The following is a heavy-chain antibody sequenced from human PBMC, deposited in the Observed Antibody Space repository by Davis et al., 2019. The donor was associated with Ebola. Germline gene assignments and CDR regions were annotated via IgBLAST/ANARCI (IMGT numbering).Heavy chain of an antibody. CDR1: GFTFSSYG. V-gene: IGHV3-30*02. J-gene: IGHJ3*02. Sequence: PGGSLRLSCAASGFTFSSYGMHWVRQAPGKGLEWVAYIRYDGSNKYYADSAKGRFTISRDNAKNSLYLQMNSLRAEDTAVYYCARDLIVVVPAAISASAFDIWGQGTMVTVSS. CDR2: IRYDGSNK. CDR3: ARDLIVVVPAAISASAFDI. D-gene: IGHD2-2*01.